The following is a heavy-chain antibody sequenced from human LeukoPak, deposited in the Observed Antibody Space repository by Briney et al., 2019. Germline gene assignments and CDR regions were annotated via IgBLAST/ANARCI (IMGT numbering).Heavy chain of an antibody. Sequence: SETLSLTCAVSGGSISSSNWWSWVRQPPGKGLEWIGEIYHSGSTNYNPSLKSRVTISVDKSKNQLFLKLSSVTAADTAVYYCAVLIAGGVSPDYWGQGTLVTVSS. CDR2: IYHSGST. CDR3: AVLIAGGVSPDY. D-gene: IGHD1-14*01. CDR1: GGSISSSNW. J-gene: IGHJ4*02. V-gene: IGHV4-4*02.